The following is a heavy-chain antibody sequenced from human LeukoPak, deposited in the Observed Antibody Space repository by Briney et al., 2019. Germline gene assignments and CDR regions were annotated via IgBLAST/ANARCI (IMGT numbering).Heavy chain of an antibody. V-gene: IGHV3-23*01. Sequence: GGSLRLSCAASGFNFNIYTMSWVRQAQGKGLEWISAVGSGGTRYYADSVKGRFTISRDNSANTVSLQIDSLRADDAAMYYCAKMRGMPREAYHFDRWGQGTLVAVSS. CDR2: VGSGGTR. CDR1: GFNFNIYT. D-gene: IGHD1-26*01. CDR3: AKMRGMPREAYHFDR. J-gene: IGHJ4*02.